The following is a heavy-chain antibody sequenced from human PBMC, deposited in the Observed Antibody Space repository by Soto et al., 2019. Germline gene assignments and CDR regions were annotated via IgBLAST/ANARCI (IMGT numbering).Heavy chain of an antibody. CDR1: GGSFSGYY. CDR3: ARESHDILTGPPWVWYFDL. CDR2: INDRGSI. Sequence: QVQLQQWGAGPLRPLETLSLTCGVSGGSFSGYYWAWIRQSPGKGLEGIGEINDRGSINYNPSLKSRVSISVATSKNHYSLNLRAVSAAETAVYYCARESHDILTGPPWVWYFDLWGRGTLVTVSS. J-gene: IGHJ2*01. D-gene: IGHD3-9*01. V-gene: IGHV4-34*01.